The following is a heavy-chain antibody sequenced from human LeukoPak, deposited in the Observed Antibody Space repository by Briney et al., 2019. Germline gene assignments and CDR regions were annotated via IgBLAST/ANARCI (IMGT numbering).Heavy chain of an antibody. Sequence: SETLSLTCTVSGGSISSYYWSWIRQPPGKGLEWIGYIYYSGGTNYNPSLKSRVTISVDTSKNQFSLKLSSVTAADTAVYYCAGGLFESTVTTPGHWGQGTLVTVSS. J-gene: IGHJ4*02. CDR1: GGSISSYY. V-gene: IGHV4-59*01. D-gene: IGHD4-17*01. CDR3: AGGLFESTVTTPGH. CDR2: IYYSGGT.